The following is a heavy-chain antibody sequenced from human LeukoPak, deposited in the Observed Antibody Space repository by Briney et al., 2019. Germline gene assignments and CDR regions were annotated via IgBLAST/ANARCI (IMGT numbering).Heavy chain of an antibody. V-gene: IGHV1-8*01. CDR3: FSPDGDYDSDY. CDR1: GYTFTSFD. Sequence: GASVKVSCKASGYTFTSFDINWVRQATGQGLEWMGRMNPNSGNTGYAQKFQGRVTMTRNTSISTAYMELSSLRSEDTAVYYCFSPDGDYDSDYWGQGTLVTVSS. CDR2: MNPNSGNT. D-gene: IGHD4-17*01. J-gene: IGHJ4*02.